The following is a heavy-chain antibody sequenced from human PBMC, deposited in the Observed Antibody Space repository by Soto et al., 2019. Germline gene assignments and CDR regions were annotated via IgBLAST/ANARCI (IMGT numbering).Heavy chain of an antibody. D-gene: IGHD2-2*01. CDR2: MNPNSGNT. J-gene: IGHJ4*02. V-gene: IGHV1-8*01. Sequence: ASVKVSCKASGYTFTSYDINWVRQATGQGLEWMGWMNPNSGNTGYAQKFQGRVTMTRNTSISTAYMELSSLRSEDTAVYYCARGHRNVRGPAANYYFDYWGQGTLVTVSS. CDR3: ARGHRNVRGPAANYYFDY. CDR1: GYTFTSYD.